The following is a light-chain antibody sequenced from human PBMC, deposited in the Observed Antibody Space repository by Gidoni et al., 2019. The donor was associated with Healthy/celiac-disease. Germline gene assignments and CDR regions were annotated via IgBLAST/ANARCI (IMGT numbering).Light chain of an antibody. CDR1: QSVSSN. CDR2: GAS. Sequence: ELVMTQSPATLSVSPGERATLSCRASQSVSSNLAWYQQKPGQAPRLLLYGASTRAIGIPARFSGSGSGTEFSLTISSLQSEDFAVYYCQQYNNWPPLTFGGGTKVEIK. J-gene: IGKJ4*01. CDR3: QQYNNWPPLT. V-gene: IGKV3D-15*01.